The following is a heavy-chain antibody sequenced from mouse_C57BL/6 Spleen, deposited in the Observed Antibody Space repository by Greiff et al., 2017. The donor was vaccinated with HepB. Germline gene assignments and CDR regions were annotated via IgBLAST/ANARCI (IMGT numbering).Heavy chain of an antibody. V-gene: IGHV1-55*01. D-gene: IGHD2-12*01. CDR1: GYTFTSYW. CDR3: AGYYSLYYAMDY. Sequence: VQLPQPGAELVKPGASVTMSCKASGYTFTSYWITWVKQRPGQGLEWIGDIYPGSGSTNYNEKFKSKATLTVDTSSSTAYMQLSSLTSEDSAVYYCAGYYSLYYAMDYWGQGTSVTVSS. J-gene: IGHJ4*01. CDR2: IYPGSGST.